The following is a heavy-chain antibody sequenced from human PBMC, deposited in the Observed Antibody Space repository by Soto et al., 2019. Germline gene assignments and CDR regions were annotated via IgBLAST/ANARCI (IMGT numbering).Heavy chain of an antibody. D-gene: IGHD6-13*01. CDR1: GFTFSSYG. V-gene: IGHV3-33*01. CDR2: IWYDGSNK. Sequence: QVQLVESGGGVVQPGRSLRLSCAASGFTFSSYGMHWVRQAPGKGLEWVAVIWYDGSNKYYADSVKGRFTISRDNSKNTLYLQKNSLRAEDTAVYFCARADLGNSWYDLYYYGMDVWGQGTTVTVSS. J-gene: IGHJ6*02. CDR3: ARADLGNSWYDLYYYGMDV.